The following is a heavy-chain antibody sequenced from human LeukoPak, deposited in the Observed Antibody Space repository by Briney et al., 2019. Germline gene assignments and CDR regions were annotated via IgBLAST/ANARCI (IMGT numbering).Heavy chain of an antibody. J-gene: IGHJ4*02. CDR2: IIPILGIA. CDR3: ARAHSGYDYLCLN. D-gene: IGHD5-12*01. Sequence: ASVKVSCKASGGTFSSYAISWVRQAPGQGLEWMGRIIPILGIANYAQKFQGRVTITADKSTSTAYMELSSLRSEDTAVYYCARAHSGYDYLCLNWGQGTLVTVSS. CDR1: GGTFSSYA. V-gene: IGHV1-69*04.